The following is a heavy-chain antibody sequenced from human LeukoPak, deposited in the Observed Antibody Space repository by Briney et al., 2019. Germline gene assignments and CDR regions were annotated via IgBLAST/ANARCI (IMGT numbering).Heavy chain of an antibody. CDR2: ISYDGSNK. J-gene: IGHJ4*02. CDR1: GFTFSSYA. Sequence: RGSLRLSCAASGFTFSSYAMHWVRQAPGKGLEWVAVISYDGSNKYYADSVKGRFTISRDNSKNTLYLQMNSLRAEDTAVYYCARGGYPTYYYDSSGYSFDYWGQGTLVTVSS. V-gene: IGHV3-30-3*01. D-gene: IGHD3-22*01. CDR3: ARGGYPTYYYDSSGYSFDY.